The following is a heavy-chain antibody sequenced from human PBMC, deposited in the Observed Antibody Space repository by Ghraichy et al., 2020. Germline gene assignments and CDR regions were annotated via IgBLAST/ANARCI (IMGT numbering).Heavy chain of an antibody. D-gene: IGHD5-18*01. J-gene: IGHJ4*02. V-gene: IGHV4-39*01. CDR2: IYYSGST. Sequence: SETLSLTCTVSGGSISSSSYYWGWIRQPPGKGLEWIGSIYYSGSTYYNPSLKSRVTISVDTSKNQFSLKLSSVTAADTAVYYCAGRGYSYGFLYWGQVTLVTVSS. CDR3: AGRGYSYGFLY. CDR1: GGSISSSSYY.